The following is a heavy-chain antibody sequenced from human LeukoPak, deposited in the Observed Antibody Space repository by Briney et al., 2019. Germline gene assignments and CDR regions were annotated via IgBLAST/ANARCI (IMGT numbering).Heavy chain of an antibody. CDR2: ISGSGGST. J-gene: IGHJ4*02. Sequence: GGSLRVSCAASGFTFSSYAMSWVRQAPGKGLEWVSAISGSGGSTYYADSVKGRFTISRDNSKNTLYLQMNSLRAEDTAVYYCAIKGGDIVVVPAAIDYWGQGTLVTVSS. CDR1: GFTFSSYA. CDR3: AIKGGDIVVVPAAIDY. D-gene: IGHD2-2*01. V-gene: IGHV3-23*01.